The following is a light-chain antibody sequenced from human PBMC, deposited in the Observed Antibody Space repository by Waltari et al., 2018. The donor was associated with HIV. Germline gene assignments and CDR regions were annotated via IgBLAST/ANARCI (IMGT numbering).Light chain of an antibody. J-gene: IGLJ3*02. V-gene: IGLV1-44*01. CDR2: MNN. Sequence: HSLLTQPPSASGTPGQTVIISCSGNTSNIANNDVTWYQHFPGSAPKLLIYMNNYRPSGVPDRFAGSRSGTSASLTISGLQIEDEAQYYCATWDDSLNGVFGAGTRLTVL. CDR1: TSNIANND. CDR3: ATWDDSLNGV.